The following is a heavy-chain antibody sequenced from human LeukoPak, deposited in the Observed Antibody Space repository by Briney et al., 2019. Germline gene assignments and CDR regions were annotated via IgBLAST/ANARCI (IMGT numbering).Heavy chain of an antibody. J-gene: IGHJ2*01. CDR1: GGSISSYY. CDR3: ARQGGGFWYFDL. CDR2: IYYSGST. V-gene: IGHV4-59*08. D-gene: IGHD6-25*01. Sequence: SETMSLTCTVSGGSISSYYWSWIRQPPGKGLEWIGYIYYSGSTNYNPSLKSRVTISVDTSKNQFSPKLSSVTAADTAVYYCARQGGGFWYFDLWGRGTLVTVSS.